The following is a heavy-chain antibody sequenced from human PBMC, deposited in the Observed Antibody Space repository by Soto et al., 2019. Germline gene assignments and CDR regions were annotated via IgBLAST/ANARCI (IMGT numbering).Heavy chain of an antibody. CDR2: IYYSGST. CDR1: GGSISSYY. CDR3: ARDLIAAAGNNWFDP. V-gene: IGHV4-59*01. J-gene: IGHJ5*02. D-gene: IGHD6-13*01. Sequence: PSETLSLTCTVSGGSISSYYWSWIRQPPGKGLEWIGYIYYSGSTNYNPSLKSRVTISVDTSKNQFSLKLSSVTAADTAVYYCARDLIAAAGNNWFDPWGQGTLVTVSS.